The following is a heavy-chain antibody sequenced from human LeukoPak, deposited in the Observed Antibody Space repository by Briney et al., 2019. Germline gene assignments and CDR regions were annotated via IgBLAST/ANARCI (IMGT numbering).Heavy chain of an antibody. CDR3: ARDRGEGQQLPPFYYYYYYMDV. V-gene: IGHV4-4*07. Sequence: SETLSLTSTVSGGSISSYYWSWIRQPAGKGLEWIGRIYTSGSTNYNPSLKSRVTMSVDTSKNQFSLKLSSVTAADTAVYYCARDRGEGQQLPPFYYYYYYMDVWGKGTTVTVSS. CDR2: IYTSGST. J-gene: IGHJ6*03. CDR1: GGSISSYY. D-gene: IGHD6-13*01.